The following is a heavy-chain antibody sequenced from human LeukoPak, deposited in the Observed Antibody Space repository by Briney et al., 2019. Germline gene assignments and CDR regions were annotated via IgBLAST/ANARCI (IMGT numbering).Heavy chain of an antibody. CDR2: IYADGSS. D-gene: IGHD3-10*01. J-gene: IGHJ4*02. V-gene: IGHV4-61*02. Sequence: SSETLSLTCTVAGGSVISVNAYWNWIRQPDGEGLEWIGRIYADGSSTYNPSLKSRVTISVDSSKNQFSLRLSSMTAADTAGYYCARGYYLHRWGQGTLVTVSS. CDR3: ARGYYLHR. CDR1: GGSVISVNAY.